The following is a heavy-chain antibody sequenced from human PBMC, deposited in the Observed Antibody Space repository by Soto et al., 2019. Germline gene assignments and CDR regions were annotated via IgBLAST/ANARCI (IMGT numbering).Heavy chain of an antibody. Sequence: GGSLRLSCAASGFTFSSYSMNWVRQAPGKGLEWVSYISSSSSTIYYADSVKGRFTISRDNAKNPLYLQMNSLRAEDTAVYYCAREINYDILTGYIDYWGQGTLVTVSS. D-gene: IGHD3-9*01. J-gene: IGHJ4*02. CDR3: AREINYDILTGYIDY. CDR1: GFTFSSYS. V-gene: IGHV3-48*01. CDR2: ISSSSSTI.